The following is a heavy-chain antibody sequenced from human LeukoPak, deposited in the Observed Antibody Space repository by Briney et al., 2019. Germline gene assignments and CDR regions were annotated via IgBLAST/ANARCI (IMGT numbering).Heavy chain of an antibody. CDR3: AKRNRRDSSYPAPFDY. V-gene: IGHV3-30*02. D-gene: IGHD3-22*01. CDR2: IRYDGSNK. CDR1: GLTFSSYG. Sequence: PGGSLRLSCAASGLTFSSYGMHWVRQAPGKGLEWVAFIRYDGSNKYYADSVKGRFTISRDNSKNTLYLQMNSLRAEDTAVYYCAKRNRRDSSYPAPFDYWGQGTLVTVSS. J-gene: IGHJ4*02.